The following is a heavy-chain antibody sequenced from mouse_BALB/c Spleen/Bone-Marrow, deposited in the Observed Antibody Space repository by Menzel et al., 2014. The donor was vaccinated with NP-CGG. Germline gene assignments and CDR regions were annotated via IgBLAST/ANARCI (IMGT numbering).Heavy chain of an antibody. V-gene: IGHV3-8*02. CDR1: GDSITSGY. CDR2: ISYSGSN. Sequence: EVKLMESGPSLVKPSQSLSLSCSVTGDSITSGYWNWIRKFPGNKLEYMGYISYSGSNYYSQSHKSRISITRATSKNQYYLQWNSVSTEDAASYYCASYDGFYFDYWGQGTTLTVSS. J-gene: IGHJ2*01. CDR3: ASYDGFYFDY. D-gene: IGHD2-3*01.